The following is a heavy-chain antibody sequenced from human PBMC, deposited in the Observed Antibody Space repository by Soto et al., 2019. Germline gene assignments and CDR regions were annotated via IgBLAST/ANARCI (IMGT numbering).Heavy chain of an antibody. Sequence: PSENLSLTCTVSGGSISSYYWSWIRQPAGKGLEWIGRIYTSGSTNYSPSLKSRVTMSVDTSKNQFSLKLSSVTAADTAVYYCARGSFTFGGVIDFDYWGQGTLVTVSS. J-gene: IGHJ4*02. CDR3: ARGSFTFGGVIDFDY. D-gene: IGHD3-16*01. CDR1: GGSISSYY. CDR2: IYTSGST. V-gene: IGHV4-4*07.